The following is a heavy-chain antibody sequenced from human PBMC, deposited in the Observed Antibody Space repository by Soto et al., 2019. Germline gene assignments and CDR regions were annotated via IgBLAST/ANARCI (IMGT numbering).Heavy chain of an antibody. D-gene: IGHD3-3*01. V-gene: IGHV4-4*07. CDR1: GGSISSYY. CDR3: ARTSYDFWSGSWFDP. CDR2: IYTSGST. J-gene: IGHJ5*02. Sequence: TLSLTCTVSGGSISSYYWSWIRQPAGKGLEWIGRIYTSGSTNYNPSLKSRGTMSVDTSKNQFSLKLSSVTAADTAVYYCARTSYDFWSGSWFDPWGQGTMVTVS.